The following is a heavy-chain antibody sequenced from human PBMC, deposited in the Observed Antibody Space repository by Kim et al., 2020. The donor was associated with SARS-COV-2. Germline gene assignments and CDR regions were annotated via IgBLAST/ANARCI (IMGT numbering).Heavy chain of an antibody. D-gene: IGHD4-17*01. CDR1: GFTFSSYA. J-gene: IGHJ4*02. V-gene: IGHV3-23*01. CDR3: AKKHPGISYGDYYFDY. CDR2: ISGSGGST. Sequence: GSLRLSCAASGFTFSSYAMSWVRQAPGKGLEWVSAISGSGGSTYYADSVKGRFTISRDNSKNTLYLQMNSLRAEDTAVYYCAKKHPGISYGDYYFDYWGQGTLVTVSS.